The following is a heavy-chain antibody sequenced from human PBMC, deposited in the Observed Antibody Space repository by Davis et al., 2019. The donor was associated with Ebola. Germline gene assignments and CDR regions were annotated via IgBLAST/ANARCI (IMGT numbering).Heavy chain of an antibody. J-gene: IGHJ3*02. CDR3: ASIAAAGNDAFDI. CDR1: GFTFSSYA. V-gene: IGHV3-30*04. Sequence: PGGSLRLSCAASGFTFSSYAMHWVRQAPGKGLEWVAVISYDGSNKYYADSVKGRFTISRDNSKNTLYLQMNSLRAEDTAVYYCASIAAAGNDAFDIWGQGTMVTVSS. D-gene: IGHD6-13*01. CDR2: ISYDGSNK.